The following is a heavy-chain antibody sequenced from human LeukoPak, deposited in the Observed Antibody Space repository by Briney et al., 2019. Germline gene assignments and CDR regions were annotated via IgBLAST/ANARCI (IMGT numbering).Heavy chain of an antibody. D-gene: IGHD3-22*01. CDR2: MNPNSGNT. Sequence: ASVKVSCKASGYTFTSYDINWVRRATGQGLEWMGWMNPNSGNTGYAQKFQGRVTMTRNTSISTAYMELSSLRSEDTAVYYCARYPYDSSGSSAFDIWGQGTMVTVSS. V-gene: IGHV1-8*01. CDR1: GYTFTSYD. J-gene: IGHJ3*02. CDR3: ARYPYDSSGSSAFDI.